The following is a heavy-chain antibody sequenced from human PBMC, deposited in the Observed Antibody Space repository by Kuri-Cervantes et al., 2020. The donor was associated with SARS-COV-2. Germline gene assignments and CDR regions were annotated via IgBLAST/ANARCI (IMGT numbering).Heavy chain of an antibody. V-gene: IGHV4-61*10. J-gene: IGHJ5*02. CDR1: GGSISSGSYY. Sequence: SETLSLTCPVSGGSISSGSYYWSWIRQPAGKGLEWIGYIYYSGSTNYNPSLKSRFTISVDTSKNQFSLKLSSVTAADTAVYYCARGGDYSYWFDPWGQGTLVTVSS. D-gene: IGHD4-17*01. CDR3: ARGGDYSYWFDP. CDR2: IYYSGST.